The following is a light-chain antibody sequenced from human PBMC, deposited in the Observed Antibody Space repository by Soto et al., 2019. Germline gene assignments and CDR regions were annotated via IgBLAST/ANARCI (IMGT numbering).Light chain of an antibody. J-gene: IGKJ4*01. CDR3: QQANSFPLT. CDR1: QDISGW. Sequence: IQMTQSPSSVSASIGDTVTITCRASQDISGWLAWYQQRPGKPPNLLIYAASTLHNGVPSRFSGSESGRDFTLAISSLQPEDFATYYCQQANSFPLTFSGGTRVEI. CDR2: AAS. V-gene: IGKV1-12*01.